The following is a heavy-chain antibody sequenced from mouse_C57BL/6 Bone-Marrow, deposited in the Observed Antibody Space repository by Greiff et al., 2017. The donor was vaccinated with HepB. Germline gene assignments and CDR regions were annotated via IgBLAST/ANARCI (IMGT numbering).Heavy chain of an antibody. V-gene: IGHV1-56*01. Sequence: QVQLKQSGPELVRPGASVKISCKAPGYTFTSHWMQWVRQRPGQGLEWIGEIFPGSGSTYYNEKFKGKATLTVDTSSSTAYMQLSSLTSEDSAVYYCTRSDDGYYRYWFAYWGQGTLVTVSA. CDR2: IFPGSGST. CDR1: GYTFTSHW. J-gene: IGHJ3*01. D-gene: IGHD2-3*01. CDR3: TRSDDGYYRYWFAY.